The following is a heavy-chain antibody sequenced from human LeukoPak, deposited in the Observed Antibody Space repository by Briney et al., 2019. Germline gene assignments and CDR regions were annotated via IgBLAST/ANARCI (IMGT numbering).Heavy chain of an antibody. J-gene: IGHJ4*02. V-gene: IGHV5-10-1*01. CDR3: ARLSRDSSGYYYAFDY. Sequence: GESLKISCKGSGYSFTSYWISWVRQMPGKGLEWMGRIDPSDSYTNYSPSFQGHVTISADKSISTAYLQWSSLKASDTAMYYCARLSRDSSGYYYAFDYWGQGTLVTVSS. CDR2: IDPSDSYT. CDR1: GYSFTSYW. D-gene: IGHD3-22*01.